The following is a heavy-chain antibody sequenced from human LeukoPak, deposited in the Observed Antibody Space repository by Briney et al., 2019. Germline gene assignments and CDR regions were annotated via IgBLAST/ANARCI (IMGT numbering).Heavy chain of an antibody. J-gene: IGHJ4*02. V-gene: IGHV1-69*05. CDR3: ARGELGDSSGFSFFDY. D-gene: IGHD3-22*01. CDR2: VIAIFGRV. CDR1: RGTFSSYG. Sequence: SVNVSCKASRGTFSSYGISWVRQAPGQGLEWMGGVIAIFGRVKYGQKFQGRATITTDESTSTAYMELSSLTSEDTGVYYCARGELGDSSGFSFFDYWGQGTLVTVSS.